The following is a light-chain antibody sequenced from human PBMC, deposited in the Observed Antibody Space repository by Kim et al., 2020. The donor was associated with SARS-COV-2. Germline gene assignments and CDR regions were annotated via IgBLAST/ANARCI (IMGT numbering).Light chain of an antibody. J-gene: IGKJ2*01. V-gene: IGKV1-39*01. CDR3: QKSHTTPYT. CDR2: AAS. Sequence: DIQMTQSPFSLSASVGDRVTITCRSSQPISTYLNRLQQKVWKAPKLLIYAASTLQSVVPSRFGGDGSVTDFTRTISSLQPEDSATYYCQKSHTTPYTFGLETKLEI. CDR1: QPISTY.